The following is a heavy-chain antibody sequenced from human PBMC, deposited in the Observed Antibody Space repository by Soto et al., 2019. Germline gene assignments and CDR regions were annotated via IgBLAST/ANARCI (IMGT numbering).Heavy chain of an antibody. V-gene: IGHV3-74*03. CDR1: GFSLSPYW. CDR2: LSSDGFGA. J-gene: IGHJ4*02. CDR3: ARDLGGPDY. D-gene: IGHD3-16*01. Sequence: DLEESGGGLVQPGGSLRLSCAASGFSLSPYWMHWVRQVPGRGLEWVARLSSDGFGAAYADSVKGRFFISSDIARNTLSLQMNSLRADDTAVYYCARDLGGPDYWGRGTSVTVSS.